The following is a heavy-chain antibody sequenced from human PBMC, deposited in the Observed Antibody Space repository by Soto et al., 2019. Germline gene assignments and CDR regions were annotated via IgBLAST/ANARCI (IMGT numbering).Heavy chain of an antibody. CDR2: IDRSGGTA. CDR3: AKIVVVTSEDS. D-gene: IGHD2-21*02. CDR1: GFTFSSYA. J-gene: IGHJ4*02. Sequence: EVQLLESGGGSVQPGGSLRLSCAASGFTFSSYAMSWVRQAPGKGLEWVSSIDRSGGTAYYADSVKGRFTVSRDNSKNTLFVHMNSLRAEDTAVYYCAKIVVVTSEDSWAQGTLVTVSS. V-gene: IGHV3-23*01.